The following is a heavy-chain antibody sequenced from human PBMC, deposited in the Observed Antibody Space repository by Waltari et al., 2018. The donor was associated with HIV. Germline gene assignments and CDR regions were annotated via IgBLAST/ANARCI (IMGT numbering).Heavy chain of an antibody. J-gene: IGHJ6*02. CDR3: ARDPRSSGYYGMDV. CDR1: GLPVSSNY. Sequence: EVQLVESGGGLNEPGGSLIRSCAALGLPVSSNYMGWVRQAAGKGLEWVSVIYSGGSRYYADSVKGRFTISRDNSKNTLSLHMNSLGPEDTAVYYCARDPRSSGYYGMDVWGQGTTVTVSS. V-gene: IGHV3-53*01. D-gene: IGHD1-26*01. CDR2: IYSGGSR.